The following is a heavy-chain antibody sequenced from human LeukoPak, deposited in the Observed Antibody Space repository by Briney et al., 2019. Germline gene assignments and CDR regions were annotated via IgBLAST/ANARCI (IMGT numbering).Heavy chain of an antibody. CDR1: GLTFSSYA. CDR3: AGPSGESIYAFDI. D-gene: IGHD3-10*01. J-gene: IGHJ3*02. V-gene: IGHV3-7*03. CDR2: IKQDGSEK. Sequence: GGSLRLSCAASGLTFSSYAMSWVRQAPGKGLEWVANIKQDGSEKYYVDSVKGRFTISRDNTKNSLYLQMNSLRDEDTAVYYCAGPSGESIYAFDIWGQGTMVTVSS.